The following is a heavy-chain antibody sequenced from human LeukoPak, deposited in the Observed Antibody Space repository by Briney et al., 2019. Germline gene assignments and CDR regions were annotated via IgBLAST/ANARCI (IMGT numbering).Heavy chain of an antibody. CDR3: AREGGIVGAEYDAFDI. V-gene: IGHV1-69*13. D-gene: IGHD1-26*01. CDR2: IIPIFGTA. J-gene: IGHJ3*02. Sequence: SVKVSCKASGYTFTSYGISWVRQAPGQGLEWMGGIIPIFGTANYAQKFQGRVTITADESTSTAYMELSSLRSEDTAVYYCAREGGIVGAEYDAFDIWGQGTMVTVSS. CDR1: GYTFTSYG.